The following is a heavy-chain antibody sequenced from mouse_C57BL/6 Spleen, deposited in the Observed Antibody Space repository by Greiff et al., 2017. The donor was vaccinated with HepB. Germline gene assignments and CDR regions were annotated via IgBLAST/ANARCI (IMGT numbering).Heavy chain of an antibody. CDR1: GYTFTSYW. Sequence: VQLQQSGAELVKPGASVKLSCKASGYTFTSYWMHWVKQRPGQGLEWIGMIHPNSGSTNYNEKFKSKATLTVDKSSSTAYMQLSSLTSEDSAVYYCARKEGYGSSYDYAMDYWGQGTSVTVSS. V-gene: IGHV1-64*01. CDR3: ARKEGYGSSYDYAMDY. J-gene: IGHJ4*01. CDR2: IHPNSGST. D-gene: IGHD1-1*01.